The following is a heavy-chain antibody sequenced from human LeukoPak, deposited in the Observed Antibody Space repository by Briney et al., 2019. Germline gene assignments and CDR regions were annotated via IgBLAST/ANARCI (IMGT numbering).Heavy chain of an antibody. J-gene: IGHJ4*02. V-gene: IGHV3-20*04. CDR1: GFTFDDYG. Sequence: GGSLRLSCAASGFTFDDYGMSWVRHAPGKGLEWVSGINWNGGSTGYADSVKGRFTISRDNAKNSLYLQMNSLRAEDAALYYCARGRSRHVDYWGQGTLVTVSS. CDR3: ARGRSRHVDY. CDR2: INWNGGST.